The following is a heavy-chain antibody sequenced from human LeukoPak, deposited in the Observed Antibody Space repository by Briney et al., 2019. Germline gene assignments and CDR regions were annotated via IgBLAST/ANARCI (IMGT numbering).Heavy chain of an antibody. Sequence: SETLSLTCTVSGGSISSSSYYWGWIRQPPGKGLEWIGSIYYSGSTYYNPSLKSRVTISVDTSKNQFSLKLSSVTAADTAVYYCARHSGPADYYDRSPYFDYWGQGTLVTVSS. CDR3: ARHSGPADYYDRSPYFDY. CDR1: GGSISSSSYY. V-gene: IGHV4-39*01. J-gene: IGHJ4*02. CDR2: IYYSGST. D-gene: IGHD3-22*01.